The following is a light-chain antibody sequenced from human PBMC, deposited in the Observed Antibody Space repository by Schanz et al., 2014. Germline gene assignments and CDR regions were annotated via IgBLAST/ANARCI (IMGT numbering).Light chain of an antibody. Sequence: QLVLTQSPSASASLGASVKLTCTLNSGHSNYAIAWHQQQAEKGPRYLMKLHSDGSHNKGDGIPDRFSGSSSGAERYLIISSLQSEDEADYYCQTWGAGSVVFGGGTKLTVL. V-gene: IGLV4-69*01. CDR3: QTWGAGSVV. CDR2: LHSDGSH. CDR1: SGHSNYA. J-gene: IGLJ2*01.